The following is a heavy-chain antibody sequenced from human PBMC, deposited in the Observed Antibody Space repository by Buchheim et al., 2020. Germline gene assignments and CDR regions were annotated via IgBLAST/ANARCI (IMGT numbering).Heavy chain of an antibody. J-gene: IGHJ4*02. Sequence: EVQLVESGGGLVQPGGSLRLSCEASGFTFSSYEMNWVRQAPGKGLEWVSYISSSGSTIYYADSVKGRFTISRDNAKNSLYLQMNSLRAEDTAVYYCARDEKYYYDSSGYYYIDYWGQGTL. CDR1: GFTFSSYE. D-gene: IGHD3-22*01. CDR2: ISSSGSTI. CDR3: ARDEKYYYDSSGYYYIDY. V-gene: IGHV3-48*03.